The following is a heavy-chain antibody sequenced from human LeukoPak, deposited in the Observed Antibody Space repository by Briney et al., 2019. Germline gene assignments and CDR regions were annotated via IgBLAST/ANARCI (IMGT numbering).Heavy chain of an antibody. CDR1: GGSFSGYY. Sequence: PSETLSLTCAVYGGSFSGYYWSWIRQPPGKGLEWIGEINHSGSTNCSPSLKSRVTISVDTSKNQFSLKLSSVTAADTAVYYCARADYAQQDDACDIWGQGTMVTVSS. J-gene: IGHJ3*02. V-gene: IGHV4-34*01. D-gene: IGHD3-16*01. CDR2: INHSGST. CDR3: ARADYAQQDDACDI.